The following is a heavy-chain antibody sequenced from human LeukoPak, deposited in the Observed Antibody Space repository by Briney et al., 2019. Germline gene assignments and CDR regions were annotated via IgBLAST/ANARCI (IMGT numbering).Heavy chain of an antibody. CDR3: AKAITMVRGVIFGPYYYYYGMDV. Sequence: GGSLRLSCAASGFTFTYYAMHWVSQAPGKGLELVALISYDGSRQYYTDSVKGRFIISRDNSKNTLYLQMNSLRAEDTAVYYCAKAITMVRGVIFGPYYYYYGMDVWGQGTTVTVSS. CDR2: ISYDGSRQ. D-gene: IGHD3-10*01. CDR1: GFTFTYYA. J-gene: IGHJ6*02. V-gene: IGHV3-30-3*01.